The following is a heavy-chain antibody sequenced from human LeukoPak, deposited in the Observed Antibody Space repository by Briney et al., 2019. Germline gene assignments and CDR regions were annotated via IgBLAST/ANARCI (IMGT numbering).Heavy chain of an antibody. CDR1: GGSISSYY. V-gene: IGHV4-59*01. J-gene: IGHJ4*02. CDR3: ARYAYGSGPFDY. D-gene: IGHD6-19*01. CDR2: IYYSGNT. Sequence: SETLSLTCTVSGGSISSYYWSWIRQPPGKGLEWIGYIYYSGNTNYNPSLKSRVTISVDTSKNQFSLQLNSGTAADAAVYYCARYAYGSGPFDYWGQGTLVTVSS.